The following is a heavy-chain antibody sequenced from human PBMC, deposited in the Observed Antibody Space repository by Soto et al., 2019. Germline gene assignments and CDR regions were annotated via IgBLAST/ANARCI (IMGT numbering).Heavy chain of an antibody. CDR2: FYYIGST. D-gene: IGHD1-1*01. J-gene: IGHJ4*02. CDR3: AREGRMGTFDY. CDR1: GGSVSGGSYF. Sequence: SETLSLTCTVSGGSVSGGSYFWSWVRQPPGKGLEWFGYFYYIGSTKYNPSLKSRVTILEDTSKNQFSLKLNSVTSADTAVYYCAREGRMGTFDYWGQGALVTVSS. V-gene: IGHV4-61*01.